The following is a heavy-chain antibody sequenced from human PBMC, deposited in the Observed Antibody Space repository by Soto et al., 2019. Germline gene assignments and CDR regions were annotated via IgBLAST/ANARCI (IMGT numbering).Heavy chain of an antibody. D-gene: IGHD2-21*02. CDR3: ARDLWGYCGTDCYPLDV. J-gene: IGHJ6*02. CDR1: GDSISTYY. V-gene: IGHV4-59*01. Sequence: SETLSLTCTVSGDSISTYYWTWIRQPPGKELEWIGFMYYTGSTVYNPSFKSRVTISVDTSKNQFSLKLNSVTTADTAVYYCARDLWGYCGTDCYPLDVWGQGTTVTVSS. CDR2: MYYTGST.